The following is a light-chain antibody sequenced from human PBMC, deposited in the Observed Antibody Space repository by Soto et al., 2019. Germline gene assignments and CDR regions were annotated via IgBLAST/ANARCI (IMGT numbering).Light chain of an antibody. CDR1: QSISSC. J-gene: IGKJ1*01. CDR2: DAS. V-gene: IGKV1-5*01. CDR3: QRNNSHWT. Sequence: DIQMTQSPSTLSVSLGDRVTISCRASQSISSCLAWYQQKPGKAPSLLFYDASSLESGVPSRFSGSGSGTETLPTISSLQPDDFGTYCCQRNNSHWTFGQGTKVEIK.